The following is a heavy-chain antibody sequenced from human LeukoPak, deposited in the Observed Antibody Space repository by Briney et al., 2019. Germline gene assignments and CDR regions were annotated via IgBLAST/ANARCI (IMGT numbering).Heavy chain of an antibody. D-gene: IGHD6-25*01. Sequence: GGSLRLSCAASGFTFSSYGMHWVRQAPGKGLEWVAFIRYDGSNKYYADSVKGRFTISRDNSKNTLYLQMNSLRAEDTAVYYCAKDALTIRSSGLFDYWGQGTLVTVSS. V-gene: IGHV3-30*02. CDR1: GFTFSSYG. CDR3: AKDALTIRSSGLFDY. J-gene: IGHJ4*02. CDR2: IRYDGSNK.